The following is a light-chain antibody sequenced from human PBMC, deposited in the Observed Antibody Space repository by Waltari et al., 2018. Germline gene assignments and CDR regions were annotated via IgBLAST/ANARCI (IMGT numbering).Light chain of an antibody. CDR1: QSVSRS. CDR2: GAS. J-gene: IGKJ1*01. CDR3: QHYVRLPAT. V-gene: IGKV3-20*01. Sequence: IVLTHSPGTLSLSPGERATLSCRSSQSVSRSLAWYQQKPGQAPKLLFYGASTTATGIPDRCTGSGSGTDFSLTISSLEPEGFAIYFCQHYVRLPATFGQGTKVEIK.